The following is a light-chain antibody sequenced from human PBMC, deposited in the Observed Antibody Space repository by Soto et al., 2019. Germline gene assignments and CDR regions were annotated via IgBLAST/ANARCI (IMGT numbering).Light chain of an antibody. J-gene: IGLJ1*01. CDR1: SSDVGGYNY. Sequence: QSALTPPASVSGSPGQSITISCTGTSSDVGGYNYVSWYQQHPGKAPKFMTYDVSNRPSGVSNRFSGSKSGNTASLTISGLQAEDEADYYCSSYTTSNTRQIVFGTGTKVTVL. CDR2: DVS. CDR3: SSYTTSNTRQIV. V-gene: IGLV2-14*01.